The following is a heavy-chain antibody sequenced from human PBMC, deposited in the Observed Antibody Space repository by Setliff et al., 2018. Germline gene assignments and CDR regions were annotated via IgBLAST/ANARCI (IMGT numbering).Heavy chain of an antibody. V-gene: IGHV4-39*01. J-gene: IGHJ4*01. Sequence: KASETLSLTCTVSGGSISSSSYYWGWIRQPPGKGLEWIGSIYYSGSTYYNPSLKSRVTISVDTSKNQFSLKLSSVTAADTALYFCMRHWDYCGGNCPHNSIDYWGQGTLVTAPQ. CDR1: GGSISSSSYY. CDR3: MRHWDYCGGNCPHNSIDY. CDR2: IYYSGST. D-gene: IGHD2-21*02.